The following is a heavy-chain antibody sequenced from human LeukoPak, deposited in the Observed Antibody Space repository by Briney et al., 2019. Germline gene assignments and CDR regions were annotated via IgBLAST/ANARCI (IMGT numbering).Heavy chain of an antibody. CDR3: ARGKSRGDYYYLDV. CDR2: IYRSGST. Sequence: SETLSLTCTVSGYSISGGYYWDWIRQPPGKGLEWIGTIYRSGSTYYNPSLNSRVTISVDTSKNQFSLKLRSVAAADTAVYYCARGKSRGDYYYLDVWGKGTTVTVSS. CDR1: GYSISGGYY. J-gene: IGHJ6*03. V-gene: IGHV4-38-2*02.